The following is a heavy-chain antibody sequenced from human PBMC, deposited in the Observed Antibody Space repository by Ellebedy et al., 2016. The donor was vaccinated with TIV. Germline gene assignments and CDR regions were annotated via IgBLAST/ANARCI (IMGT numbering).Heavy chain of an antibody. CDR1: GFNFRSYW. V-gene: IGHV3-23*01. J-gene: IGHJ6*02. CDR3: SREGLEAGMDL. CDR2: ISDTGTTT. D-gene: IGHD1-26*01. Sequence: GGSLRLSCAVSGFNFRSYWMSWVRQAPGKGLEWVSGISDTGTTTFYTDSVKGRFTISRDDSKNTLYLQMNSLRPEDTAVYYCSREGLEAGMDLWGQGTTVIVSS.